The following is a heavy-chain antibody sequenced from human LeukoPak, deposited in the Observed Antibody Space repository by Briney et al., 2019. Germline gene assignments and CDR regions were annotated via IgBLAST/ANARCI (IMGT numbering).Heavy chain of an antibody. V-gene: IGHV3-33*01. D-gene: IGHD6-19*01. CDR3: ARVNEAVAGTDY. CDR1: GFTFSSYG. Sequence: GRSLRLSCAASGFTFSSYGMHWVRQAPGKGLEWVAVIWFDGTKKFYADSVKGRFTISRDNSKNTLYMEISSLRAEDTAVYYCARVNEAVAGTDYWGQGTLVTVSS. CDR2: IWFDGTKK. J-gene: IGHJ4*02.